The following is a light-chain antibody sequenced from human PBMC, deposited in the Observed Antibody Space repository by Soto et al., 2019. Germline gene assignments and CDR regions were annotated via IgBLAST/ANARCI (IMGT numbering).Light chain of an antibody. Sequence: QSALTQPRSVSGSPGQSVTISCTGTSSDVGVYNYVSWYQQYPGKAPKIMIYDVSKRPSGVPDRLSGSKSDNTASLTISGLQAEDEADYYCCSYAGSYTFVFGIGTKVTVL. J-gene: IGLJ1*01. CDR3: CSYAGSYTFV. V-gene: IGLV2-11*01. CDR1: SSDVGVYNY. CDR2: DVS.